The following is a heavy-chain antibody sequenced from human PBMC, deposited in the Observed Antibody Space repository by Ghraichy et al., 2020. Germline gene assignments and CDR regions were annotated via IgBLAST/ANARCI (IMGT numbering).Heavy chain of an antibody. J-gene: IGHJ6*02. V-gene: IGHV3-48*02. CDR2: ISSSSSTI. Sequence: GGSLRLSCAASGFTFSSYSMNWVRQAPGKGLEWVSYISSSSSTIYYADSVKGRFTISRDNAKNSLYLQMNSLRDEDTAVYYCAREDYGGNSDYYYYGMDVWGQGTTVTVSS. CDR1: GFTFSSYS. D-gene: IGHD4-23*01. CDR3: AREDYGGNSDYYYYGMDV.